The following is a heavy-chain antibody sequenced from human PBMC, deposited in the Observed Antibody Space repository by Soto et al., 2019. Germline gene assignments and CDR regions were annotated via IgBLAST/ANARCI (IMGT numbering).Heavy chain of an antibody. V-gene: IGHV4-61*01. CDR1: VDSVSSDSYS. Sequence: QVRLQESGPGLVKPSETLSLTCTVSVDSVSSDSYSWAWIRQPPGKGLEWIGCFYFTGSTKTNPSLQSRVSISVDESKNQMSLKLNSVTAADTAVYYCAKDPRCYGMDVWGQGTTVTVSS. J-gene: IGHJ6*02. CDR2: FYFTGST. CDR3: AKDPRCYGMDV.